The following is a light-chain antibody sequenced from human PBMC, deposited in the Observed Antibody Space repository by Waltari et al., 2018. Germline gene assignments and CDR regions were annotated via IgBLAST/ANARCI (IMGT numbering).Light chain of an antibody. Sequence: EIMLTQSPGTLSLSPGERATLSCRASQSISRFLAWYQQKPGQAPRLLIYDASSRATGIPDRFSGSGSGTDFSLTISRLEPEDIAVYYCQKYGSLPATFGQGTKVEI. CDR1: QSISRF. V-gene: IGKV3-20*01. CDR3: QKYGSLPAT. J-gene: IGKJ1*01. CDR2: DAS.